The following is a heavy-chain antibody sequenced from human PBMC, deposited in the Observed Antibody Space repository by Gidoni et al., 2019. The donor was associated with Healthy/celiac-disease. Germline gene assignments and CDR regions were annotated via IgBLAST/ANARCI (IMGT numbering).Heavy chain of an antibody. CDR3: ARVGTAVTTRRDAFDI. D-gene: IGHD4-17*01. CDR1: GGSIRRGGYY. V-gene: IGHV4-31*03. CDR2: IYYSGST. Sequence: QVQLQESGPGLVKPSQTLSLTCTVSGGSIRRGGYYWSWIRQHPGKGLEWIGYIYYSGSTYYNPSLKSRVTISVDTSKNQFSLKLSSVTAADTAVYYCARVGTAVTTRRDAFDIWGQGTMVTVSS. J-gene: IGHJ3*02.